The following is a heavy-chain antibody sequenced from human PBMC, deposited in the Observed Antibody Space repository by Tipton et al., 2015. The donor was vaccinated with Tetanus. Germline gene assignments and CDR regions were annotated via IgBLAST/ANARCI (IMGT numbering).Heavy chain of an antibody. V-gene: IGHV4-34*01. J-gene: IGHJ5*02. CDR1: GGSFSGYY. CDR3: ARGSTTVVTLNWFDP. D-gene: IGHD4-23*01. Sequence: TLSLTCAVYGGSFSGYYWSWIRQPPGKGLEWIGEINHSGSTNYNPSLKSRVTISVDTSKTQFSLKLSSVTAADTAVYYCARGSTTVVTLNWFDPWGQGTLVTVSS. CDR2: INHSGST.